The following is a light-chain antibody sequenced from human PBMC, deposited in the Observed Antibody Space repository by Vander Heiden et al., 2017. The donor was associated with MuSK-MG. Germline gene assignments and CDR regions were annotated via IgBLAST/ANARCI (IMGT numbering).Light chain of an antibody. CDR3: QAWDSGTVV. Sequence: SYDLTQPPSVSVSPGQTATITCTGDRLGDKYASWYQQKPGQSPVLVIFRNIQRPSGIPGGFSGSHSGNTATLTISGTQATDEDDYFCQAWDSGTVVFGGGTRLTVL. V-gene: IGLV3-1*01. CDR2: RNI. CDR1: RLGDKY. J-gene: IGLJ2*01.